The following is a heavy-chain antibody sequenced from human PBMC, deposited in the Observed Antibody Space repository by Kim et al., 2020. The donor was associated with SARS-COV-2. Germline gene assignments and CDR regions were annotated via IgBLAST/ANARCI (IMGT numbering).Heavy chain of an antibody. Sequence: SETLSLTCAVYGGSFSGYYWSWIRQPPGKGLEWIGEINHSGSTNYNPSLKSRVTISVDTSKNQFSLKLSSVTAADTAVYYCARGPRYSFLYYFDYWGQGTLVTVSS. J-gene: IGHJ4*02. CDR1: GGSFSGYY. V-gene: IGHV4-34*01. CDR3: ARGPRYSFLYYFDY. D-gene: IGHD5-18*01. CDR2: INHSGST.